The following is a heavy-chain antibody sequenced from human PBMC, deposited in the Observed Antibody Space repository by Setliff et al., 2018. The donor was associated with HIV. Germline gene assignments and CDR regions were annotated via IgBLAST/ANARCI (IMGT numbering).Heavy chain of an antibody. CDR3: ARGRFGELMSY. D-gene: IGHD3-10*01. Sequence: TSETLSLTCTVSGGSISSSSYYWGWIRQPPGKGLEWIGSIYYSGSTYYNPSLKSRVTISLNASKNQFSLTLTAVTAADTAVYYCARGRFGELMSYWGQGTLVTVSS. J-gene: IGHJ4*02. V-gene: IGHV4-39*07. CDR1: GGSISSSSYY. CDR2: IYYSGST.